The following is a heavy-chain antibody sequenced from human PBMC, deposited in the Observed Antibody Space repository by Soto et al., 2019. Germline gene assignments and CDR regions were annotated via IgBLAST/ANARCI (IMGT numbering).Heavy chain of an antibody. Sequence: GGSLRLSCATSGFTFSSYEMNWVRQAPGKGLEWVSYISSSGSTIYYADSVKGRFTISRDNAKNSLYLQMDSLRAEDTAVYYCARDQEAGYFFPYYSGMDVWGQGTTVTVSS. CDR3: ARDQEAGYFFPYYSGMDV. V-gene: IGHV3-48*03. CDR1: GFTFSSYE. CDR2: ISSSGSTI. D-gene: IGHD2-21*01. J-gene: IGHJ6*02.